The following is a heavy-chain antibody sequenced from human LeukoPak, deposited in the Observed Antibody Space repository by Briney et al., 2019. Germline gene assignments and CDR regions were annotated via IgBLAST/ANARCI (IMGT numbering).Heavy chain of an antibody. Sequence: GGPLRLSCAASGFTFSSYAMSWVRQAPGKGLEWVSAISGSGGSTYYADSVKGRFTISRDNSKNTLYLQMNSLRAEDTAVYYCAKDMNYYDSTSDYWGQGTLVTVSS. CDR1: GFTFSSYA. CDR2: ISGSGGST. V-gene: IGHV3-23*01. J-gene: IGHJ4*02. CDR3: AKDMNYYDSTSDY. D-gene: IGHD3-22*01.